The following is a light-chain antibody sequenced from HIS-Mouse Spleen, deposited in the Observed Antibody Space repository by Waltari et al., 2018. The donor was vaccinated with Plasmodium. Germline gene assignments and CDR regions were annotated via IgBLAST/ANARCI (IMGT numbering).Light chain of an antibody. V-gene: IGLV6-57*04. CDR1: SGSIASNY. Sequence: NFMLPQPHSVSESPGKTVTISCPRSSGSIASNYVQWYQQRPGSAPTTVIYEDNQRPSGVPDRFSGSIDSSSNSASLTISGLKTEDEADYYCQSYDSSNQVFGGGTKLTVL. J-gene: IGLJ3*02. CDR3: QSYDSSNQV. CDR2: EDN.